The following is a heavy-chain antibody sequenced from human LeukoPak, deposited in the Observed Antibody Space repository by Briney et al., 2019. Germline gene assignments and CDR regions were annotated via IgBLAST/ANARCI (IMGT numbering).Heavy chain of an antibody. V-gene: IGHV3-53*01. CDR1: GFTVSSNY. Sequence: GGSLRLSCAASGFTVSSNYMSWVRQAPGKGLEWVSVIYSGGSTYYADSVKGRFTISRDNSKNTLYLQMNSLRAEDTAVYYCARERVEMATVYYYYGMDVWGQGTTVTVSS. D-gene: IGHD5-24*01. CDR3: ARERVEMATVYYYYGMDV. J-gene: IGHJ6*02. CDR2: IYSGGST.